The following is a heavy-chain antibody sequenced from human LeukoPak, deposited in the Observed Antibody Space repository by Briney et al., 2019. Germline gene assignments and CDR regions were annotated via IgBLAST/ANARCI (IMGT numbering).Heavy chain of an antibody. V-gene: IGHV4-59*01. CDR3: VRDRELYY. D-gene: IGHD1-26*01. Sequence: SETLSLTCAVYGGSFSGYYWSWIRQPPGKGLEWIGYVYNSGSTDYNPSLKSRVTISVDTSKNQFSLKVNSVTASDTAVYYCVRDRELYYWGQGILVTVSS. J-gene: IGHJ4*02. CDR1: GGSFSGYY. CDR2: VYNSGST.